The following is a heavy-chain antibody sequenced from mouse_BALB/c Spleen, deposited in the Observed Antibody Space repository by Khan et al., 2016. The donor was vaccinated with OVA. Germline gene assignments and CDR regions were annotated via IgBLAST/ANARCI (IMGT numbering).Heavy chain of an antibody. CDR1: GYTFTDYY. CDR3: AREGYYGNYRAWFAY. CDR2: IYPGNVNT. J-gene: IGHJ3*01. V-gene: IGHV1S56*01. D-gene: IGHD2-1*01. Sequence: VQLQESGPELVKPGASVRISCKASGYTFTDYYINWMKQRPGQGLDWIGWIYPGNVNTKYNEKFKDKATLTADKSYSTAYMQLSSLTSEDSAVYFCAREGYYGNYRAWFAYWGQGTLVTVSA.